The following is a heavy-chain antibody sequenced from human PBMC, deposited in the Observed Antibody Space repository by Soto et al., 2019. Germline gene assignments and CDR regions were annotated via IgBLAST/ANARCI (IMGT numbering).Heavy chain of an antibody. Sequence: EVQLLESGGGLVQPGGSLRLSCAASGFTFSSYAMSWVRQAPGKGLEWVSAISGSGGSTYYADSVKGRFIISRDNSKNTLYLQMNSLRAEDTAVFYCAKGQAPLGSQIGGSKIYCYYYMDVWGKGTTVTVSS. CDR1: GFTFSSYA. V-gene: IGHV3-23*01. CDR3: AKGQAPLGSQIGGSKIYCYYYMDV. J-gene: IGHJ6*03. CDR2: ISGSGGST. D-gene: IGHD3-16*01.